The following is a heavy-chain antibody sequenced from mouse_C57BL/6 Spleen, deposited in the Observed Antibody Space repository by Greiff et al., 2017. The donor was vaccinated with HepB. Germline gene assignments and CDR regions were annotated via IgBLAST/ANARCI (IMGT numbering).Heavy chain of an antibody. CDR2: INPNNGGT. D-gene: IGHD2-5*01. J-gene: IGHJ1*03. CDR1: GYTFTDYN. Sequence: EVQRVESGPELVKPGASVKIPCKASGYTFTDYNMDWVKQSHGKSLEWIGDINPNNGGTIYNQKFKGKATLTVDKSSSTAYMELRSLTSEDTAVYYCARVAYYSNRYWYFDVWGTGTTVTVSS. CDR3: ARVAYYSNRYWYFDV. V-gene: IGHV1-18*01.